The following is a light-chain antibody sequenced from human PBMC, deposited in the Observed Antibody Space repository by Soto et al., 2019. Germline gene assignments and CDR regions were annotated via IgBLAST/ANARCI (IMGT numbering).Light chain of an antibody. J-gene: IGKJ4*01. V-gene: IGKV3-15*01. Sequence: IVMTQSPATVSVSPGERTSLSCRASRTIGTNLGWYQQKPGQAPRLLISKTSNRATGVPARFSGSGSGTEFTLTITSLQSEDIAVYYCHQYADWPLTFGGGTKVDLK. CDR3: HQYADWPLT. CDR2: KTS. CDR1: RTIGTN.